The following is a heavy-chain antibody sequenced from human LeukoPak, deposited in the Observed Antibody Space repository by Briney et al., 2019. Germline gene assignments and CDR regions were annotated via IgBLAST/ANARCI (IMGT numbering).Heavy chain of an antibody. V-gene: IGHV4-59*01. J-gene: IGHJ6*02. CDR1: GGSINNYS. CDR3: ARFPETVEQYYGMYV. D-gene: IGHD3-16*01. Sequence: SETLSLTCTVSGGSINNYSWTWIRQPPGKGLEWIGYIYYSGSNNYTPFLKSLVSISVEMSKNQFFLKLSSATAADTAVYFWARFPETVEQYYGMYVWGQGTTVTVS. CDR2: IYYSGSN.